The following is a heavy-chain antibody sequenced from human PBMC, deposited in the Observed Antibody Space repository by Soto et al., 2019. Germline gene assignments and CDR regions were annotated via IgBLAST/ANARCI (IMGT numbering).Heavy chain of an antibody. CDR3: AKAYGSTLGATFFDY. Sequence: GGSLRLSCAASGFTFDNYAMSWVRQAPGKGLEWVSTLSARGDSKNYADSAKGRFTISRDNSKNTLYLQVNSLRAEDTAIYYCAKAYGSTLGATFFDYWGQGTLVTVSS. CDR1: GFTFDNYA. V-gene: IGHV3-23*01. D-gene: IGHD1-26*01. CDR2: LSARGDSK. J-gene: IGHJ4*02.